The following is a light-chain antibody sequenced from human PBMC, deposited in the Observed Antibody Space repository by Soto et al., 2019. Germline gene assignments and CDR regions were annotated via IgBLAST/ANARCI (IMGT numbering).Light chain of an antibody. CDR2: GAS. CDR3: QQYNNWPPT. Sequence: EIVMTQSPATLSVSPGERATLSCRASQSVSSKLAWYQQKPGQAPRLLIYGASTRATGFPARFSGSGSGTEFTLTISSLQSEDFAVYYCQQYNNWPPTFGGGTKVEIK. V-gene: IGKV3-15*01. J-gene: IGKJ4*01. CDR1: QSVSSK.